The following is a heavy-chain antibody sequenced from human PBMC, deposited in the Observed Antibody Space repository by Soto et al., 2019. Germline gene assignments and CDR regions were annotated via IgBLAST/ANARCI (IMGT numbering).Heavy chain of an antibody. J-gene: IGHJ6*02. V-gene: IGHV4-34*01. D-gene: IGHD6-13*01. Sequence: SETLSLTCAVYGGSFSGYYLSWIRQPPEKGLEWIGEINHSGSTNYNPSLKSRVTISVDTSKNQFSLKLSSVTAADTAVYYCASSKYSCSWYPAPAERHYGMDVWGQGTTVTVSS. CDR2: INHSGST. CDR3: ASSKYSCSWYPAPAERHYGMDV. CDR1: GGSFSGYY.